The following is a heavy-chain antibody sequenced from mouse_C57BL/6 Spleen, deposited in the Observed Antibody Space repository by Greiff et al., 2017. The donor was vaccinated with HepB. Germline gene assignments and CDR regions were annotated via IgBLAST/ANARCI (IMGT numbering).Heavy chain of an antibody. CDR2: IDPSDSYT. CDR1: GYTFTSYW. CDR3: ARWGEYVY. V-gene: IGHV1-50*01. Sequence: QVQLQQSGAELVKPGASVKLSCKASGYTFTSYWMQWVKQRPGQGLEWIGEIDPSDSYTNYNQKFKGKATLTVDTSSSTAYMQLSSLTSEDSAVYYCARWGEYVYWGQGTTLTVSS. J-gene: IGHJ2*01. D-gene: IGHD5-2*01.